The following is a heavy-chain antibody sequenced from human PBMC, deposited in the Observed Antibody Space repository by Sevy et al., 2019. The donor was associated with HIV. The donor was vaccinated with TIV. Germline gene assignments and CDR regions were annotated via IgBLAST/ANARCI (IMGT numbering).Heavy chain of an antibody. J-gene: IGHJ6*02. CDR2: ISYDGRNK. Sequence: GGSLRLSCAASGFTFRSYDMHWVRQAPGKGLEWVAVISYDGRNKLYGDSVKGRFTISRDNSKNILYLEMNSLRVEDTAVYYCAKDFTGYNGMDVWGQGTMVTVSS. CDR3: AKDFTGYNGMDV. V-gene: IGHV3-30*18. CDR1: GFTFRSYD. D-gene: IGHD3-9*01.